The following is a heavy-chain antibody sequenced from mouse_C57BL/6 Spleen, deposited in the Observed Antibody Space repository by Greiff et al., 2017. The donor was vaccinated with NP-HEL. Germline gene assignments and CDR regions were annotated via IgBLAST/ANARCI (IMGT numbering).Heavy chain of an antibody. V-gene: IGHV1-50*01. D-gene: IGHD1-1*01. Sequence: QVQLQQPGAELVKPGASVKLSCKASGYTFTSYWMQWVKQRPGQGLEWIGEIDPSDSYTNYNQKFKGKATLTVDTSSSTAYMQLSSLTSEDSAVYYCASLDWGYGSSLDYWGQGTTLTVSS. CDR3: ASLDWGYGSSLDY. CDR2: IDPSDSYT. CDR1: GYTFTSYW. J-gene: IGHJ2*01.